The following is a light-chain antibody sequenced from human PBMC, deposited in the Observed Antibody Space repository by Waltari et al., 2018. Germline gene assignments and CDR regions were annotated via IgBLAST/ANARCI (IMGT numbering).Light chain of an antibody. Sequence: DIQMTQSPSTLSASVGDRVTITCRASQSISSWLAWYQQKAGKAPKLLIYKASSLESGVPSRCSGSGSGTEFTLTISSLQPDDFATYYGQQYNTYWTFGQGTKVEIK. CDR2: KAS. V-gene: IGKV1-5*03. J-gene: IGKJ1*01. CDR1: QSISSW. CDR3: QQYNTYWT.